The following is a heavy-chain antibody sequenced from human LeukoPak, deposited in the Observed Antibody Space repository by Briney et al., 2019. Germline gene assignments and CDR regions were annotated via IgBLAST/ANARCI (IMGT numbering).Heavy chain of an antibody. CDR1: GGSISSSSYY. CDR2: IYYSGRT. J-gene: IGHJ4*02. Sequence: SETLSLTCTVSGGSISSSSYYWGWIRQPPGKGLEWIGSIYYSGRTYYNPSLESRVTISVDTSKNQFSLKLSSVTAADTAVYYCARIYASGTYYLIDYWGQGTLVTVSS. D-gene: IGHD3-10*01. CDR3: ARIYASGTYYLIDY. V-gene: IGHV4-39*01.